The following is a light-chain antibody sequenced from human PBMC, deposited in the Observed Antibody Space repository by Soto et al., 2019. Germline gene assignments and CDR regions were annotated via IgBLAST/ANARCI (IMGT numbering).Light chain of an antibody. J-gene: IGKJ5*01. CDR2: GAS. Sequence: EIVMTQSPATLSVSPWERATLSCRASQSVSSNLAWYQQKPGQAPRLLIYGASTRATGIPARFSGSGSGTEFTLTISSLQSEDFAVYYCQQYNNWLTFGQGTRLEIK. CDR1: QSVSSN. V-gene: IGKV3-15*01. CDR3: QQYNNWLT.